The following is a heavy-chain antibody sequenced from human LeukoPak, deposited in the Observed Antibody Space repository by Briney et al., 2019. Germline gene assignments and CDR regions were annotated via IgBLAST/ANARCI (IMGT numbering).Heavy chain of an antibody. CDR3: ARIVRGYSYGPPDYYFDY. V-gene: IGHV5-10-1*01. Sequence: GESQKISCKGSGYSFTSYWISWVRQMPGKGLEWMGRIDPSDSYTNYSPSFQGHVTISADKSISTAYLQWSSLKASDTAMYYCARIVRGYSYGPPDYYFDYWGQGTLVTVSS. CDR2: IDPSDSYT. J-gene: IGHJ4*02. CDR1: GYSFTSYW. D-gene: IGHD5-18*01.